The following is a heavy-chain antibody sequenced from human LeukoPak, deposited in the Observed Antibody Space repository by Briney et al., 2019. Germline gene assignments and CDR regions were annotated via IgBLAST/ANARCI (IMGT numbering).Heavy chain of an antibody. Sequence: GGSLRLSCAASGFTFSSYAMSWVRQAPGKGLEWVSAISGSGGSTYYADSVKGRSTISRDNSKNTLYLQMNSPRAEDTAVYYCAALYYYDSSFDYWGQGTLVTVSS. V-gene: IGHV3-23*01. D-gene: IGHD3-22*01. CDR1: GFTFSSYA. CDR2: ISGSGGST. CDR3: AALYYYDSSFDY. J-gene: IGHJ4*02.